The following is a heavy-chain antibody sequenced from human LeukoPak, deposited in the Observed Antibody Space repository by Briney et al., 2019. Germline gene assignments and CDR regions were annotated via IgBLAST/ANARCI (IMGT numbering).Heavy chain of an antibody. J-gene: IGHJ3*02. CDR3: AAGGIAVAPMTFDI. CDR2: IVVGSGNT. Sequence: SVKVSGKASGFTFTSSAVQWVRQARGQRLEWIGWIVVGSGNTNYAQKFQERVAITRDMSTSTAYTELSSLRSEDTAVYYCAAGGIAVAPMTFDIWGQGTMVTVSS. CDR1: GFTFTSSA. V-gene: IGHV1-58*01. D-gene: IGHD6-19*01.